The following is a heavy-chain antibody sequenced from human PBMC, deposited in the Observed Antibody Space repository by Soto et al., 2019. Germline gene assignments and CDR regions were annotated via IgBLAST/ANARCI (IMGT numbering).Heavy chain of an antibody. V-gene: IGHV1-18*01. Sequence: ASVKVSCKASGYTFSTYGISWVRQAPGQGLEWMGWINGYNGNTNYAPKLQGRITMTTDTSTTTAYMELRSLRSDDTAVYYCARMVDVPYYYYSMDVWGQGTMVTVSS. CDR3: ARMVDVPYYYYSMDV. CDR2: INGYNGNT. D-gene: IGHD2-15*01. J-gene: IGHJ6*02. CDR1: GYTFSTYG.